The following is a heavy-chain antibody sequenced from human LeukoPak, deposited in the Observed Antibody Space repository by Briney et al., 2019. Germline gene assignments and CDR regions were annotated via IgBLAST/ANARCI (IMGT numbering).Heavy chain of an antibody. CDR1: GGSISSYY. J-gene: IGHJ4*02. Sequence: SETLSLTGTVSGGSISSYYWSWIRQPPGKVLEWIGYIYYSGSTNYNPSLNSRVTISVDTSKNQFSLKLSSVTAADTAVYYCAVGGLAGDYWGQGTLVTVSS. V-gene: IGHV4-59*08. CDR3: AVGGLAGDY. CDR2: IYYSGST.